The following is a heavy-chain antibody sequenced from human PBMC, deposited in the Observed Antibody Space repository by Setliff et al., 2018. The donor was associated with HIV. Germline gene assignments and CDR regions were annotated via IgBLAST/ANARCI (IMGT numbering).Heavy chain of an antibody. V-gene: IGHV4-31*03. CDR1: GGSISNDGYY. Sequence: TLSLTCTVSGGSISNDGYYWNWIRQLPGKGLEWIGYIYYSGSTYYTPSLKSRVTISVDTSKNQFSLKLSSVTAGDTAVYYCARHGGYSGYPYYYYYYMDVWGKGTTVTVS. J-gene: IGHJ6*03. CDR2: IYYSGST. D-gene: IGHD5-12*01. CDR3: ARHGGYSGYPYYYYYYMDV.